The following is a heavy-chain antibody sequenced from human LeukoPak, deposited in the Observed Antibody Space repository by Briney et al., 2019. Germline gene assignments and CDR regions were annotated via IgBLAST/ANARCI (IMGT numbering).Heavy chain of an antibody. J-gene: IGHJ4*02. CDR1: GGTFSSYA. V-gene: IGHV1-69*06. D-gene: IGHD2-15*01. Sequence: ASVKVSCKASGGTFSSYAISWVRQAPGQGLEWMGGIIPIFGTANYAQKFPGRVTITADKSTSTAYMELSSLRSEDTAVYYCARGYCSGGSCYWGDYWGQGTLVTVSS. CDR3: ARGYCSGGSCYWGDY. CDR2: IIPIFGTA.